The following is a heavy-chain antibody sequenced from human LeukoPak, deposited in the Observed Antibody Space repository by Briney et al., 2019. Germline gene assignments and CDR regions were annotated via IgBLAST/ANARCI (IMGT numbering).Heavy chain of an antibody. J-gene: IGHJ4*02. Sequence: SVKASCKASGGTFSSYAISWVRQAPGQGLEWMGGIIPIFGTANYAQKFQGRVTITADESTSTAYMELSSLRSEDTAVYYCARGATPGYSSGWSHFDYWGQGTLVTVSS. CDR2: IIPIFGTA. D-gene: IGHD6-19*01. CDR3: ARGATPGYSSGWSHFDY. V-gene: IGHV1-69*13. CDR1: GGTFSSYA.